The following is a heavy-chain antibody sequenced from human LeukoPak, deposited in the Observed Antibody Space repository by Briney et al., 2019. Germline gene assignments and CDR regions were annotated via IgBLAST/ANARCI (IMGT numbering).Heavy chain of an antibody. CDR3: ARFGSNGVDY. D-gene: IGHD4-11*01. J-gene: IGHJ4*02. CDR2: IYTSGST. V-gene: IGHV4-61*02. Sequence: SETLSLTCTVSGGSISSGSYYWNWIRQPAGKGLEWIGRIYTSGSTNYNPSLKSRVTISVDTSKNQFSLKLSSVTAADTAVYYCARFGSNGVDYWGQGTLVTVSS. CDR1: GGSISSGSYY.